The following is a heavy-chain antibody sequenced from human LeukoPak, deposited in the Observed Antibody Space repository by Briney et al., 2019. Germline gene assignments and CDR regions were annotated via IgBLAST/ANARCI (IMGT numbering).Heavy chain of an antibody. CDR3: ARPGDVSSGWPYFDY. Sequence: SETLSLTCTVSGGSISSSSYYWGWIRQPPGKGLEWIGEISHSGSTNYNPSLKRRVTISVDTSKNQFSLRLSSVTAADTAVYYCARPGDVSSGWPYFDYWGQGTLVTVSS. CDR1: GGSISSSSYY. J-gene: IGHJ4*02. CDR2: ISHSGST. D-gene: IGHD6-19*01. V-gene: IGHV4-39*07.